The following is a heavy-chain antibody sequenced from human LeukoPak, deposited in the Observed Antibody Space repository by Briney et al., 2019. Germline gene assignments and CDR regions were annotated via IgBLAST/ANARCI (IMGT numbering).Heavy chain of an antibody. Sequence: GGSLRLSCAASGFTFSDYILDWVRQAPGKGLEWVSAISRSGNNTYYTDSVRGRFTISRDNSKHTLYLQMNSLRAEDTALYYCAKEGVTPFDYWGQGTLVTVSS. D-gene: IGHD3-10*01. CDR2: ISRSGNNT. J-gene: IGHJ4*02. CDR3: AKEGVTPFDY. CDR1: GFTFSDYI. V-gene: IGHV3-23*01.